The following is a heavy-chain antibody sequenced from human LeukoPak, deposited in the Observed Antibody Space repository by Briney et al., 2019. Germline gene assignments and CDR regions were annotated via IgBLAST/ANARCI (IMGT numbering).Heavy chain of an antibody. CDR3: ARLRVQLWLDESFYYYGMDV. V-gene: IGHV3-30-3*01. J-gene: IGHJ6*02. Sequence: PGGSLRLSCAASGFTFSSYAMHWVRQAPGKGLEWVAVISYDGSNKYYADSVKGRFTISRDNSKNTLYLQMNSLRAEDTAVYYCARLRVQLWLDESFYYYGMDVWGQGTTVTVSS. CDR1: GFTFSSYA. CDR2: ISYDGSNK. D-gene: IGHD5-18*01.